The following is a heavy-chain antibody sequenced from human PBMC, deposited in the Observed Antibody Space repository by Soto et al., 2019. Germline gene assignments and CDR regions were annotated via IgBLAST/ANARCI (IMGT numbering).Heavy chain of an antibody. CDR1: GYSFSRHW. D-gene: IGHD6-13*01. Sequence: GESLKISCKGSGYSFSRHWISWVRQKPGKGLEWMGIIYPGDSDTKYSPSFRGQVTISADKSISTAYLQWSSLKASDTAMYYCVRRHSNWYFFDYWGQVSHFTVSS. V-gene: IGHV5-51*01. J-gene: IGHJ4*02. CDR2: IYPGDSDT. CDR3: VRRHSNWYFFDY.